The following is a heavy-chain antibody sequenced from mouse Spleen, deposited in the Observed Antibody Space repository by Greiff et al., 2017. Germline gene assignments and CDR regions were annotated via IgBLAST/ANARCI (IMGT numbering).Heavy chain of an antibody. D-gene: IGHD2-10*01. CDR1: GYSFTGYF. CDR2: INPYNGDT. CDR3: ARTLLYYYAMDY. Sequence: EVQLQQSGPELVKPGDSVKISCKASGYSFTGYFMNWVMQSHGKSLEWIGRINPYNGDTFYNQKFKGKATLTVDKSSSTAHMELRSLTSEDSAVYYCARTLLYYYAMDYWGQGTSVTVSS. J-gene: IGHJ4*01. V-gene: IGHV1-20*01.